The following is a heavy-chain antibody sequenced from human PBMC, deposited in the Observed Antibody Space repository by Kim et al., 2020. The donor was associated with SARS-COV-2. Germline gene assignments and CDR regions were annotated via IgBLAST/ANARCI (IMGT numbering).Heavy chain of an antibody. CDR2: ISYDGSNK. CDR1: GFTFSSYG. V-gene: IGHV3-30*18. D-gene: IGHD3-10*01. Sequence: GGSLRLSCAASGFTFSSYGMHWVRQAPGKGLEWVAVISYDGSNKYYADSVKGRFTISRDNSKNTLSLQMNSLRAEDTAVYYCAKDSGSGSYYARTYYYYGMAVWGQGTTVTVS. J-gene: IGHJ6*02. CDR3: AKDSGSGSYYARTYYYYGMAV.